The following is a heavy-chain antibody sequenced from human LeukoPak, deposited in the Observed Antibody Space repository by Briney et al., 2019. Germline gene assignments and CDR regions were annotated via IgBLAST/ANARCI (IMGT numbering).Heavy chain of an antibody. V-gene: IGHV3-23*01. D-gene: IGHD3-22*01. J-gene: IGHJ4*02. CDR2: ISGSGGTP. Sequence: GGSLRLSCAASGFTFSIYAMSWVRQAPGKGPEWVSAISGSGGTPYYAHSVKDRFPLSRDNSKNTLFLQMNSLRAEDTAVYYCAKSQEDDSSGYYYSNFDYWGQGTLVTVSS. CDR1: GFTFSIYA. CDR3: AKSQEDDSSGYYYSNFDY.